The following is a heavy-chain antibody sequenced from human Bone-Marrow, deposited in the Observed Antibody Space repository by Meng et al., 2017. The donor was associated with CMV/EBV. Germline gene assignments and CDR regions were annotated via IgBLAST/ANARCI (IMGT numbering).Heavy chain of an antibody. CDR3: AKDLSNYYDSSFDY. Sequence: GESLKISCAASGFSFSTYSMNWVRQAPGKGLEWVSSISSSGNSIYYADSLKGRFSTSRDNAKNSLYLQMNSLRAEDTAVYYCAKDLSNYYDSSFDYWGQGTLVTFSS. CDR1: GFSFSTYS. V-gene: IGHV3-21*04. J-gene: IGHJ4*02. CDR2: ISSSGNSI. D-gene: IGHD3-22*01.